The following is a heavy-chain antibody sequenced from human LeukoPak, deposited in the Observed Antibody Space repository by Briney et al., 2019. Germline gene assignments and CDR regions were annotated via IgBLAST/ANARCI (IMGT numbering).Heavy chain of an antibody. CDR2: IRYDGSNK. J-gene: IGHJ4*02. Sequence: PGGSLRLSCAASGFIFSDYGMHWVRQAPGKGLEWVAFIRYDGSNKYYADSVKGRFTISRDNSKNTLYLQMNSLRAEDTAVYYCAKHLTGANDSWGQGTLVTVSS. CDR3: AKHLTGANDS. CDR1: GFIFSDYG. D-gene: IGHD4/OR15-4a*01. V-gene: IGHV3-30*02.